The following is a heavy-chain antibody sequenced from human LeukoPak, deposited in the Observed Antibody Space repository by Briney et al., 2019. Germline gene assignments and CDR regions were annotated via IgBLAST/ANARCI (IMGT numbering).Heavy chain of an antibody. Sequence: SETLSLTCTVSGGSISSYYWGWIRQPPGKGLEWIGSIYYSGSTYYNPSLKSRVTISVDTSKNQFSLKLSSVTAADTAVYYCARAVYYGSGSYYYYYYMDVWGKGTTVTVSS. CDR3: ARAVYYGSGSYYYYYYMDV. V-gene: IGHV4-39*07. CDR1: GGSISSYY. D-gene: IGHD3-10*01. J-gene: IGHJ6*03. CDR2: IYYSGST.